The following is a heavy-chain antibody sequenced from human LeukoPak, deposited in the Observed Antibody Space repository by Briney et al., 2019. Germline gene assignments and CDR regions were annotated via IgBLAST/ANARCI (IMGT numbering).Heavy chain of an antibody. CDR1: GYTFTGYY. CDR2: INPNSGGT. Sequence: AASVKVSCKASGYTFTGYYMHWVRQAPGQGLEWMGWINPNSGGTNYAQKFQGRVTMTRDTSISTAYMELSSLTSDDTAVYYCVRVPQRVPHNWFDPWGQGTLVTVSS. V-gene: IGHV1-2*02. CDR3: VRVPQRVPHNWFDP. J-gene: IGHJ5*02. D-gene: IGHD1-1*01.